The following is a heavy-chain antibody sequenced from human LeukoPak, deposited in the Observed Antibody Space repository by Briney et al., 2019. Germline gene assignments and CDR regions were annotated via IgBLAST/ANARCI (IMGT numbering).Heavy chain of an antibody. CDR2: INHSGST. CDR3: ARGSRQLGSFDP. Sequence: SETLSLTCTVSGGSISSYYWSWIRQPPGKGLEWIGEINHSGSTNYNPSLKSRVTISVDTSKNQFSLKLSSVTAADTAVYYCARGSRQLGSFDPWGQGTLVTVSS. J-gene: IGHJ5*02. CDR1: GGSISSYY. V-gene: IGHV4-34*01. D-gene: IGHD6-13*01.